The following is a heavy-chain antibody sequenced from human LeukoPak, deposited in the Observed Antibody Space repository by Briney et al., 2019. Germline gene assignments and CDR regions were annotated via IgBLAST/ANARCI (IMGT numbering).Heavy chain of an antibody. V-gene: IGHV1-46*01. J-gene: IGHJ5*02. Sequence: GASVKVSCKASGYSFTSHYMHWVRQAPGQGLEWMGLINPSGSATRYAQSFQGRVTMTRDLSTSTDYMELSSLRSDDTAVYFCARDTSEGDYAWWFDPWGQGTLVTVAS. CDR1: GYSFTSHY. CDR2: INPSGSAT. CDR3: ARDTSEGDYAWWFDP. D-gene: IGHD3-16*01.